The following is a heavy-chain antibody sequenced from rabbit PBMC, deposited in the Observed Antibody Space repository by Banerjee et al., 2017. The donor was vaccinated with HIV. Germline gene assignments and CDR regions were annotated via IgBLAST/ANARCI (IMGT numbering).Heavy chain of an antibody. Sequence: QSLEESGGDLVKPGASLTLTCTASGFTLSSSYYMCWVRQAPGKGLEWIACIYAGSSGSTYYASWAKGRFTISKTSSTTVTLQMTSLTAADTATYFCARDRANDGGCVFGLWGPGTLVTVS. D-gene: IGHD5-1*01. CDR2: IYAGSSGST. CDR3: ARDRANDGGCVFGL. V-gene: IGHV1S40*01. CDR1: GFTLSSSYY. J-gene: IGHJ4*01.